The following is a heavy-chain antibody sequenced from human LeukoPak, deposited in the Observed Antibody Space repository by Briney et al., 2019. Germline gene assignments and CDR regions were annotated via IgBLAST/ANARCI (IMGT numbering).Heavy chain of an antibody. CDR2: INPIDGST. J-gene: IGHJ4*02. V-gene: IGHV1-46*01. CDR3: ARRRNYDSSGYFDS. CDR1: GYTFTTYY. D-gene: IGHD3-22*01. Sequence: ASVKVSCKASGYTFTTYYIHWVRQAPGQGLEWMGIINPIDGSTTYAQKFQGRVTMTRDTPTSTVYMELSSLRSEDTAVYYCARRRNYDSSGYFDSWGQGALVTDSS.